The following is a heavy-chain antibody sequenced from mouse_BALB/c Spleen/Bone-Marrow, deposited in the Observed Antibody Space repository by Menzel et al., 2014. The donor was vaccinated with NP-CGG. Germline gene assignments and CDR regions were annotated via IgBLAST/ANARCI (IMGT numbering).Heavy chain of an antibody. CDR2: INPSNGGT. CDR1: GYTFTSYY. J-gene: IGHJ3*01. D-gene: IGHD2-4*01. Sequence: VHLVESGAELVKPGASVKLSCKASGYTFTSYYMYWVKQRPGQGLERIGEINPSNGGTNFNEKFKSKATLTVDKSSSTAYMQLSSLTSEDSAVYYCTRERDSPFAYWGQGTLVTVSA. V-gene: IGHV1S81*02. CDR3: TRERDSPFAY.